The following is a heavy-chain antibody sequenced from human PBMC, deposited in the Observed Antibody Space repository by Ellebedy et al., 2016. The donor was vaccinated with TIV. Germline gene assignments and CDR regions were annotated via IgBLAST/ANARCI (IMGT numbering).Heavy chain of an antibody. Sequence: PGGSLRLSCAVSGFTFSSYAMNWVRQAPGKGLEWVSTISYSGGNTYCAGSVKGRFTISRDNSKNTLFLQMNSLRAEDTAVYYCAKDLYGDYLMDVWGKGTTVTVSS. D-gene: IGHD4-17*01. J-gene: IGHJ6*03. CDR2: ISYSGGNT. V-gene: IGHV3-23*01. CDR1: GFTFSSYA. CDR3: AKDLYGDYLMDV.